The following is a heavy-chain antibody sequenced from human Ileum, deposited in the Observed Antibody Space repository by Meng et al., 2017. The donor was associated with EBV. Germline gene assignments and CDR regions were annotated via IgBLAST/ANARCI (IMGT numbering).Heavy chain of an antibody. CDR2: INSVGIGT. CDR3: ATGRGVVNVLSD. CDR1: VSGFLITW. Sequence: QLWGSVGGSVHRGRALKLYLPASVSGFLITWFTWVRLVQGQGLEWVSRINSVGIGTSHADSVRGEFTISRDNAKNTLYLQMNSLRAEDTAVDYCATGRGVVNVLSDWGQGALVTVSS. V-gene: IGHV3-74*01. J-gene: IGHJ4*02. D-gene: IGHD3-3*01.